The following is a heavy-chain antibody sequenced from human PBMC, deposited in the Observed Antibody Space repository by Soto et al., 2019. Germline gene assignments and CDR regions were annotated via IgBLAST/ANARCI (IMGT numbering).Heavy chain of an antibody. V-gene: IGHV1-2*02. CDR1: GYTFTGYY. J-gene: IGHJ4*02. Sequence: ASVKVSCKASGYTFTGYYMHWVRQAPGQGLEWMGWINPNSGGTNYAQKFQGRVTMTRDTSISTAYMELSRLRSDDTAVYYCARDRTHYYDSSGYSYYFDYWGQGPLVTVSS. D-gene: IGHD3-22*01. CDR2: INPNSGGT. CDR3: ARDRTHYYDSSGYSYYFDY.